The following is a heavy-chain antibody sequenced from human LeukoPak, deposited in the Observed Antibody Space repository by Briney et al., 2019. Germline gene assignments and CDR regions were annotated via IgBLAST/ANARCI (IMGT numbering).Heavy chain of an antibody. CDR2: VHLDGRT. CDR3: AREGGFYRPLDY. CDR1: GGSVTSTNW. D-gene: IGHD3-3*01. Sequence: SGTLSLTCAVSGGSVTSTNWWTWVRQPPGRGLEWIGEVHLDGRTNYNPSLTGRLTLSVDLYENHISLKLTSVTAADTAVYYCAREGGFYRPLDYLGQGTLVTVSS. J-gene: IGHJ4*02. V-gene: IGHV4-4*02.